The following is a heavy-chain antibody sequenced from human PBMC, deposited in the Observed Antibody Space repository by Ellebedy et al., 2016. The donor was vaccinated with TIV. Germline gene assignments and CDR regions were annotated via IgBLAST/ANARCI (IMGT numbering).Heavy chain of an antibody. Sequence: SETLSLTCSVSGGFINSYYWSWIRQSAGKGLEWIGRIYSSGSSNYNPSLKGRVTMSVDTSKNQFSLQLSSVTAADTAVYYCARHLNGDYLYYFDPWGQGTLVTVSS. V-gene: IGHV4-4*07. CDR3: ARHLNGDYLYYFDP. CDR2: IYSSGSS. D-gene: IGHD4-17*01. J-gene: IGHJ5*02. CDR1: GGFINSYY.